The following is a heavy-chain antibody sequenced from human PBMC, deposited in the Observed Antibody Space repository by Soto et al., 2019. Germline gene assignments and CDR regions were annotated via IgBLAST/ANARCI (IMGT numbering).Heavy chain of an antibody. V-gene: IGHV4-34*01. CDR2: INHSGST. J-gene: IGHJ4*02. CDR3: ARGQVAAAGIVYYFDY. D-gene: IGHD6-13*01. CDR1: GGSFSGYY. Sequence: QVQLQQWGAGLLKPSETLSLTCAVYGGSFSGYYWSWIRQPPGKGLEWIGEINHSGSTNYNPSLKSRVTISVDTSKNQFSLKLSSVTAADTAVYYCARGQVAAAGIVYYFDYWGQGTLVTVSS.